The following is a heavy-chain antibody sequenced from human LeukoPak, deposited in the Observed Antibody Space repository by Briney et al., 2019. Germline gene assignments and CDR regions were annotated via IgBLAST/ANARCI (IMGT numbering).Heavy chain of an antibody. CDR2: INPNSGGT. CDR1: GYTFTGYY. J-gene: IGHJ4*02. D-gene: IGHD3-22*01. V-gene: IGHV1-2*02. Sequence: ASVKVSCKASGYTFTGYYMHWVRQAPAQGLEWMGWINPNSGGTNYAQKFQGRGTMTRDTSISTAYMELSRLRFDDTAVYYCARDLDAMIDNYWGQGTLVTVSS. CDR3: ARDLDAMIDNY.